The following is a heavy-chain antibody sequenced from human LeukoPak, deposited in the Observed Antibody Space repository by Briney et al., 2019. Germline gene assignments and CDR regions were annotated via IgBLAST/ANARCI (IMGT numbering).Heavy chain of an antibody. D-gene: IGHD3-22*01. CDR1: GGSISDYY. CDR2: IYHSGNT. Sequence: SETLSLTCTVSGGSISDYYWSWIRQPPGKGLEWIGSIYHSGNTYYNPSLKSRVTISVDTSKNQFSLKLSSVTAADTAMYYCARDGASFYHDSSGYYYVPNWFDPWGQGTLVTVSS. V-gene: IGHV4-38-2*02. J-gene: IGHJ5*02. CDR3: ARDGASFYHDSSGYYYVPNWFDP.